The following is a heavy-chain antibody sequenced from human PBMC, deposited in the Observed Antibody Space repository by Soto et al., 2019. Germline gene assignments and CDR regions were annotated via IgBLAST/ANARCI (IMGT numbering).Heavy chain of an antibody. CDR2: IYHSGST. CDR3: ARVIYGDPWDYYYYGMDV. D-gene: IGHD4-17*01. Sequence: SETLSLTCAVSGYSISSGYYWGWIRQPPGKGLEWIGSIYHSGSTYYNPSLKSRVTISVDTSKNQFSLKLSSVTAADTAVYYCARVIYGDPWDYYYYGMDVWGQGTTVTV. J-gene: IGHJ6*02. V-gene: IGHV4-38-2*01. CDR1: GYSISSGYY.